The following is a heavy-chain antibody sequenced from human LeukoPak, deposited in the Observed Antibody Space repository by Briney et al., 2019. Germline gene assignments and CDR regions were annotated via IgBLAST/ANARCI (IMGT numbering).Heavy chain of an antibody. D-gene: IGHD3-10*01. J-gene: IGHJ5*02. CDR3: ARGLGSESYYGS. V-gene: IGHV1-46*01. CDR1: GYTFTSYY. CDR2: INPSGGSP. Sequence: ASVKASCKASGYTFTSYYMHWVRQAPGQGLEWMGIINPSGGSPTYAQKFQGRVTMTRDTSTSTVYMELSSLRSEDTAVYYCARGLGSESYYGSWGQGTLVTVSS.